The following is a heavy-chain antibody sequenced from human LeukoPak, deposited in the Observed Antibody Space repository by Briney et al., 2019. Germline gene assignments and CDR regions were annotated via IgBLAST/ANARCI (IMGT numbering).Heavy chain of an antibody. Sequence: PGGSLRLSCAAAGFTFSNYAMTWVRQAPGKGLEWVSVIYSGGSTYYADSVKGRFTISRDNSKNTLYLQMNSLRAEDTAVYYCAREFDYGDFGTAGLDYWGQGTLVTVSS. CDR2: IYSGGST. CDR3: AREFDYGDFGTAGLDY. D-gene: IGHD4-17*01. CDR1: GFTFSNYA. V-gene: IGHV3-66*01. J-gene: IGHJ4*02.